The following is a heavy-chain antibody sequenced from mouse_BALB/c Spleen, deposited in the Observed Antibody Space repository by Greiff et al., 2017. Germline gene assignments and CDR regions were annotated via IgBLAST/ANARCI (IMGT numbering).Heavy chain of an antibody. CDR2: IDPANGNT. CDR3: ARSRGLLPFAY. V-gene: IGHV14-3*02. Sequence: EVQLQQSGAELVKPGASVKLSCTASGFNIKDTYMHWVKQRPEQGLEWIGRIDPANGNTKYDPKFQGKATITADTSSNTAYLQLSSLTSEDTAVYYCARSRGLLPFAYWGQGTLVTVSA. D-gene: IGHD1-1*01. J-gene: IGHJ3*01. CDR1: GFNIKDTY.